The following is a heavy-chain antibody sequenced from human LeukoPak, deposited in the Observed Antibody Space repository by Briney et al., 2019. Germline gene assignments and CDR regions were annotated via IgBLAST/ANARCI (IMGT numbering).Heavy chain of an antibody. V-gene: IGHV4-38-2*01. CDR1: GYSISSGYY. CDR2: VNHSGST. D-gene: IGHD6-13*01. Sequence: PSDTLSLTCALSGYSISSGYYWGWLRQPPGKGLEWQGSVNHSGSTYYNPSLKSRVTLSVDKSKNQFSLKLSSVTAADTAVYYCARLRGIAAAGTFDYWGQGTLVTVSS. CDR3: ARLRGIAAAGTFDY. J-gene: IGHJ4*02.